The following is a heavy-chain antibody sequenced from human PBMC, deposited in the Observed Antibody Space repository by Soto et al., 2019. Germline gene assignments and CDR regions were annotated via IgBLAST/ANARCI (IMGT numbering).Heavy chain of an antibody. CDR2: ISGNGGST. J-gene: IGHJ6*03. CDR3: AKAGCSSTSCYPDYYYYMDV. V-gene: IGHV3-23*01. CDR1: GFTFSSYA. D-gene: IGHD2-2*01. Sequence: GGSLRLSCAASGFTFSSYAMSWVRQAPGKGLEWVSAISGNGGSTYYADSVKGRFTISRDNSKNTLYLQMNSLRAEDTAVYYCAKAGCSSTSCYPDYYYYMDVWGKGTTVTVSS.